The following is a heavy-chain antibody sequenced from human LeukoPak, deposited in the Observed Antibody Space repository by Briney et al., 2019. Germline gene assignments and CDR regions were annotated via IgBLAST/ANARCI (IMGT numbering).Heavy chain of an antibody. Sequence: SETLSLTCTVSGGSISSYYWNWIRQPPGQGLEWIGYVYYTGSTNYNPSLESRVTISVDTSKNQFSLSLSSVTAADTAVYYCARGRENNWGFEYWGQGSLVTVSS. CDR1: GGSISSYY. D-gene: IGHD7-27*01. CDR2: VYYTGST. J-gene: IGHJ4*02. V-gene: IGHV4-59*08. CDR3: ARGRENNWGFEY.